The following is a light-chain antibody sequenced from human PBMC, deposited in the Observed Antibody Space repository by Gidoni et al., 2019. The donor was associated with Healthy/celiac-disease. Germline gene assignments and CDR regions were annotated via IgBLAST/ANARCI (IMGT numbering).Light chain of an antibody. V-gene: IGKV3-11*01. CDR3: QQRSNWPPLT. CDR1: QSVSSY. CDR2: DAS. J-gene: IGKJ4*01. Sequence: DIVLTQSPATLSLSPGERATLSCRASQSVSSYLAWYQQKPGQAPRLLRYDASNRATGIPARCSGSGSGTDFTLTISSLEPEDFAVYYCQQRSNWPPLTFGGGTKVEIK.